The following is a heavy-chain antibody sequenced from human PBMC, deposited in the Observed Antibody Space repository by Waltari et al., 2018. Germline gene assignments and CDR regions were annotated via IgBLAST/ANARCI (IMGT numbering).Heavy chain of an antibody. V-gene: IGHV1-46*01. D-gene: IGHD4-17*01. CDR2: INPSGGST. CDR3: ARDHGDYDNGWYFDL. Sequence: QVQLVQSGAEVKKPGASVKVSCKASGYTFTSYYMQWMRQAPGQGLEWMGIINPSGGSTSYAQKFQGRVTMTRDTSTSTVYMELSSLRSEDTAVYYCARDHGDYDNGWYFDLWGRGTLVTVSS. CDR1: GYTFTSYY. J-gene: IGHJ2*01.